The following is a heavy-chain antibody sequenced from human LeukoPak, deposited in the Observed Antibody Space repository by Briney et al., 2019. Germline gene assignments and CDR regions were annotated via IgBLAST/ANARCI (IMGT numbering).Heavy chain of an antibody. CDR2: INPNSGGT. J-gene: IGHJ6*03. CDR3: ARVSGPYDYYYYMDV. D-gene: IGHD3-3*01. Sequence: ASVKVSCKASGYTFTGYYMHWVRQAPGQGLEWMGWINPNSGGTNYAQKFQGRVTMTRDTSISTAYMELSRLRSDDTAVYYCARVSGPYDYYYYMDVWGKGTTVTVSS. V-gene: IGHV1-2*02. CDR1: GYTFTGYY.